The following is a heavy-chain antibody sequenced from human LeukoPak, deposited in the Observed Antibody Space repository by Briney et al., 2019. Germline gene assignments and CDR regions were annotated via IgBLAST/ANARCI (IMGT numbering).Heavy chain of an antibody. D-gene: IGHD1-26*01. V-gene: IGHV3-33*06. J-gene: IGHJ3*02. CDR3: AKDSWELRDAFDI. Sequence: GGSLRLSCAASGFTFSSYGMHWVRQAPGKGLEWVAVIWYDGSNKYYADSVKGRFTISRDSSKNTLYLQMNSLGAEDTAIYYCAKDSWELRDAFDIWGQGTMVTVSS. CDR1: GFTFSSYG. CDR2: IWYDGSNK.